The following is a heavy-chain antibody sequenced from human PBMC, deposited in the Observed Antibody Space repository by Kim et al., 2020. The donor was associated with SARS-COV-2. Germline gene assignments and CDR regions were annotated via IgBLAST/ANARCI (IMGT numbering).Heavy chain of an antibody. J-gene: IGHJ6*02. D-gene: IGHD3-22*01. CDR1: GGSISSGGYY. CDR2: IYYSGST. Sequence: SETLSLTCTVSGGSISSGGYYWSWIRQHPGKGLEWIGYIYYSGSTYYNPSLKSRVTISVDTSKNQFSLKLSSVTAADTAVYYCARDWFRERLNYYDSSGQSGVWYYYGMDVWGQGTTVTVSS. CDR3: ARDWFRERLNYYDSSGQSGVWYYYGMDV. V-gene: IGHV4-31*03.